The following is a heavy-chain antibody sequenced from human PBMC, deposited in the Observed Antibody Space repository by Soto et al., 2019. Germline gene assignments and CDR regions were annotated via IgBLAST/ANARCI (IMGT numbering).Heavy chain of an antibody. D-gene: IGHD3-22*01. Sequence: GASVKLTCTASGDTFNVNYMHWVRQDPGQGLEWMGWINPNSGGTNYARKFQGWVTMTRDTSISTAYMELSRLRSDDTAVYYCARVYYDSSGYYYDYWGQGTLVTVSS. CDR1: GDTFNVNY. V-gene: IGHV1-2*04. CDR3: ARVYYDSSGYYYDY. CDR2: INPNSGGT. J-gene: IGHJ4*02.